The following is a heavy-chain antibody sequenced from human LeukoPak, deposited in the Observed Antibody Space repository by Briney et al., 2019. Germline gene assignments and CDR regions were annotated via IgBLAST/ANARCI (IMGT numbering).Heavy chain of an antibody. Sequence: GGSLRLSCAASGLTFGTYSMNWVRQAPGKGLEWVSSISSSSNYIYYADLVKGRFTISRDNAKNSLFLQMDSLRDEDTAVYYCARDWSDFYMDVSGKGTTVTVSS. J-gene: IGHJ6*03. D-gene: IGHD1-1*01. CDR2: ISSSSNYI. CDR3: ARDWSDFYMDV. CDR1: GLTFGTYS. V-gene: IGHV3-21*01.